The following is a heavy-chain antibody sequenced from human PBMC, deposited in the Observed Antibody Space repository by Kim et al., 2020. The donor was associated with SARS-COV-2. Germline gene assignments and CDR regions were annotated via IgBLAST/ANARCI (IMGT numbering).Heavy chain of an antibody. Sequence: DSVKGRFTISRDNSKNTLYLQMNSLRAEDTAVYYCAKDLYSSAAGYYFDYWGQGTLVTVSS. J-gene: IGHJ4*02. CDR3: AKDLYSSAAGYYFDY. D-gene: IGHD6-25*01. V-gene: IGHV3-23*01.